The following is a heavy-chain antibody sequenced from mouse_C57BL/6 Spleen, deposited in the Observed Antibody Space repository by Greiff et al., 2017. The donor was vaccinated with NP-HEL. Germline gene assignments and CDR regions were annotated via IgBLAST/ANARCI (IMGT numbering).Heavy chain of an antibody. V-gene: IGHV1-69*01. CDR1: GYTFTSYW. CDR3: ARRAGTSEDY. D-gene: IGHD4-1*01. Sequence: VQLQQPGAELVMPGASVKLSCKASGYTFTSYWMHWVKQRPGQGLEWIGEIDPSDSYTNYNQKFKGKSTLTVDKSSSTAYMQLSSLTSEDSAVYYCARRAGTSEDYWGQGTTLTVSS. J-gene: IGHJ2*01. CDR2: IDPSDSYT.